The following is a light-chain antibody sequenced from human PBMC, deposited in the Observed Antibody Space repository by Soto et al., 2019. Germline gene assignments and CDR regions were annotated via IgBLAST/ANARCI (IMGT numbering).Light chain of an antibody. CDR2: GAS. CDR3: QQYGSSPYT. V-gene: IGKV3-20*01. CDR1: QSVSSIY. Sequence: EIVLTQSPGTLSLSPGERATLSCRASQSVSSIYLAWYQQKPGQAPRLLIYGASSRATGIPDRFSGSGSGTDFTLTINRLEAEDFAVYYCQQYGSSPYTFGQGTKLEIK. J-gene: IGKJ2*01.